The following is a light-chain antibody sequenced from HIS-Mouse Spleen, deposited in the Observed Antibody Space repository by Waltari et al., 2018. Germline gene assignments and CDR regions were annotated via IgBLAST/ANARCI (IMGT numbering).Light chain of an antibody. CDR2: EDS. V-gene: IGLV3-10*01. Sequence: SYELTQPPSVSVSPGQTARITCSGDALPKKYAYWYQRKSGQAPVLVIYEDSKRPSGIPERVSGSSSGTMATLTISGAQGEDEADYYCYSTDSSGNHRVFGGGTKLTVL. CDR3: YSTDSSGNHRV. CDR1: ALPKKY. J-gene: IGLJ2*01.